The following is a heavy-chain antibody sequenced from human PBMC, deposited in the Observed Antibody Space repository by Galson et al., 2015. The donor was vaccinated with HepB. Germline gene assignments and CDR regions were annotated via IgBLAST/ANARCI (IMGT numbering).Heavy chain of an antibody. D-gene: IGHD6-19*01. Sequence: SVKVSCKASGYTFTSYAMNWVRQAPGQGLEWMGWINTNTGNPTYAQGFTGRFVFSLDTSVSTAYLQISSLKAEDTAVYYCATPSSGWYGPAFDIWGQGTMVTVSS. V-gene: IGHV7-4-1*02. J-gene: IGHJ3*02. CDR3: ATPSSGWYGPAFDI. CDR2: INTNTGNP. CDR1: GYTFTSYA.